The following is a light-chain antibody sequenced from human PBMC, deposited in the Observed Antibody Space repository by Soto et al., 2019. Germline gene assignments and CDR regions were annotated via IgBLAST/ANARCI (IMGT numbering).Light chain of an antibody. CDR3: QQRSYWPPS. CDR1: QNIGTY. J-gene: IGKJ3*01. CDR2: DAS. V-gene: IGKV3-11*01. Sequence: IVLTQYPVTLSLSPGESGTISCRASQNIGTYVAWYQQRRGQAPRLLIYDASDRAAGIPVRFSGSGSGTDFTLTISSPEPEDFAVYYCQQRSYWPPSFGPATKVDIK.